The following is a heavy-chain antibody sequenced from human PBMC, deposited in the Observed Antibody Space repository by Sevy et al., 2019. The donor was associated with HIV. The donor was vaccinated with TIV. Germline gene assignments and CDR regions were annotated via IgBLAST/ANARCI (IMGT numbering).Heavy chain of an antibody. CDR3: ARGSGDYGDYGFRFDY. CDR1: GYTFTSYG. V-gene: IGHV1-18*01. D-gene: IGHD4-17*01. CDR2: ISAYNGNT. Sequence: ASVKVSCKASGYTFTSYGISWVRQAPGQGLEWMGWISAYNGNTNYAQKLQGRVTMTTDTSTSTAYMELGSLRSDDTAVYYCARGSGDYGDYGFRFDYWGQGTLVTVSS. J-gene: IGHJ4*02.